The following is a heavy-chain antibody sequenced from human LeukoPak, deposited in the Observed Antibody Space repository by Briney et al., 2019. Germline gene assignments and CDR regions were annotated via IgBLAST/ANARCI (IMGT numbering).Heavy chain of an antibody. CDR1: GGTFSSYA. Sequence: SVKVSCKASGGTFSSYAISWVRQAPGQGLDWMGGIIPIFGTANYAQKFQGRVTITADESTSTAYMELSSLRSEDTAVYYCARDATNFWSGYSYYYYMDLWGKGTTVTVSS. CDR2: IIPIFGTA. CDR3: ARDATNFWSGYSYYYYMDL. J-gene: IGHJ6*03. V-gene: IGHV1-69*01. D-gene: IGHD3-3*01.